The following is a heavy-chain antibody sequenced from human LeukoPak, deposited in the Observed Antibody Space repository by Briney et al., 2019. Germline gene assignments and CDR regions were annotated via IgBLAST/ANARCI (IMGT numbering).Heavy chain of an antibody. Sequence: ASVKVSCKASGGTFSSYAISWVRQAPGQGLEWMGWISAYNGNTNYAQKLQGRVTMTTDTSTSTAYMELRSLRSDDTAVYYCARGRGKLLPGDYWGQGTLVTVSS. V-gene: IGHV1-18*01. CDR3: ARGRGKLLPGDY. CDR2: ISAYNGNT. D-gene: IGHD2-15*01. CDR1: GGTFSSYA. J-gene: IGHJ4*02.